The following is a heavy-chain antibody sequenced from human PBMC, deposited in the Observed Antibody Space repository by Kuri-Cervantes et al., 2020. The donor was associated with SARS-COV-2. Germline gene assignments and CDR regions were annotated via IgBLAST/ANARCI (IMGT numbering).Heavy chain of an antibody. CDR2: ISYDGSNK. V-gene: IGHV3-30*07. CDR3: AREGTTGRKGGDAFDI. CDR1: GFTFSSYA. D-gene: IGHD1-1*01. J-gene: IGHJ3*02. Sequence: GESLKISCAASGFTFSSYAMHWVRQAPGKGLGWVAVISYDGSNKYYADSVKGRFTISRDNSKNTLYLQMNSLKTEDTAVYYCAREGTTGRKGGDAFDIWGQGTMVTVSS.